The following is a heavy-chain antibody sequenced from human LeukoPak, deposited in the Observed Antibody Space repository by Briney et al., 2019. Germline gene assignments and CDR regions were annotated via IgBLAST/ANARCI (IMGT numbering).Heavy chain of an antibody. CDR1: GFAVGSNY. CDR2: INHNGNVN. CDR3: ARGGGLDV. Sequence: GGSLRLSCVASGFAVGSNYMSWVRQAPGKGLEWVASINHNGNVNYYVDSVKGRFTISRDNAKNSLYLQMSNLRAEDTAVYFCARGGGLDVWGQGATVTVSS. D-gene: IGHD3-16*01. V-gene: IGHV3-7*03. J-gene: IGHJ6*02.